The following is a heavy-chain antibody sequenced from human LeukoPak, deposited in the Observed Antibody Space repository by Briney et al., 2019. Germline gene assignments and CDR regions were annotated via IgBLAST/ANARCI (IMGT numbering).Heavy chain of an antibody. J-gene: IGHJ4*02. V-gene: IGHV3-74*01. CDR3: VVWGEDRSGHRFDF. CDR1: GFTFDYYW. CDR2: INTDGGNT. D-gene: IGHD3-22*01. Sequence: GGSLRLSCAASGFTFDYYWMHWVRQAPGKGLMWVSRINTDGGNTHYADSVKGRFTISRDNAKNTLYLQMNGLRVEDTAVYYCVVWGEDRSGHRFDFWGQGTLVTVSS.